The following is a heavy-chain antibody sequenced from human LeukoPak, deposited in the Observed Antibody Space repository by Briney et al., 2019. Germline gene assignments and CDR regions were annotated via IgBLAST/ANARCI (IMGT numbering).Heavy chain of an antibody. V-gene: IGHV3-66*01. CDR3: AKYTSGTSYRGLDQ. CDR1: GFTVSSNY. Sequence: GGSLRLSCAASGFTVSSNYMSWVRQAPGKRLEWVSVIYSGGSTYYADSVKGRFTISRDNSKNTLYLQMNSLRAEDTAVYSCAKYTSGTSYRGLDQWGHGTLVTVSS. J-gene: IGHJ4*01. CDR2: IYSGGST. D-gene: IGHD3-10*01.